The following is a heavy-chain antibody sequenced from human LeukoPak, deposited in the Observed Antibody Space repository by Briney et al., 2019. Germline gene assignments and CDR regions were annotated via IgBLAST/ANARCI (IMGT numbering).Heavy chain of an antibody. CDR2: IGATGVST. J-gene: IGHJ5*01. CDR3: AKDQGGYSVYGHLDS. CDR1: GFTFSSYA. V-gene: IGHV3-23*01. Sequence: GGSLRLSCAASGFTFSSYAMSWVRQAPGRGLEWVSGIGATGVSTFYGDSVKGRFTMSRDNSKNTLYLRMDSLRAEDTAVYYCAKDQGGYSVYGHLDSWGQGNLVTVS. D-gene: IGHD5/OR15-5a*01.